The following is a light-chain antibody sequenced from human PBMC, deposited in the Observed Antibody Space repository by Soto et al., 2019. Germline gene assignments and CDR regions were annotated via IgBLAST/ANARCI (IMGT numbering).Light chain of an antibody. CDR3: QQYGSSPWT. CDR2: GAS. J-gene: IGKJ1*01. CDR1: QSVSSNY. V-gene: IGKV3-20*01. Sequence: EIVLTQSPGTLSLSPGERATLSCRASQSVSSNYLAWYQQKPGQAPRPLIYGASSRATGIPDRFSGSGAGTDFTLTLSRLEPEDLSVYYCQQYGSSPWTFCQGTKVEIK.